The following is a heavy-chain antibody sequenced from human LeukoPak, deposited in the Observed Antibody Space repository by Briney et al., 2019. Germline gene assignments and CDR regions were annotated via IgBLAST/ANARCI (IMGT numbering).Heavy chain of an antibody. Sequence: ASVKVSCKASGGTFSSYAISWVRQAPGQGLEWMGRIIPILGIANYAQKFQGRVTITADKSTSTAYMELSSLRSEDTAVYYCARHPAAAVNSPTFDYWGQGTLVTVSA. CDR2: IIPILGIA. V-gene: IGHV1-69*04. J-gene: IGHJ4*02. CDR1: GGTFSSYA. CDR3: ARHPAAAVNSPTFDY. D-gene: IGHD6-13*01.